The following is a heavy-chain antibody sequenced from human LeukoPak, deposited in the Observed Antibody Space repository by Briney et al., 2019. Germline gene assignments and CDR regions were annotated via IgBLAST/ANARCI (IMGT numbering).Heavy chain of an antibody. J-gene: IGHJ4*02. CDR2: ISSSGSTI. CDR3: AKDYDGMATTYAFDY. Sequence: PGGSLRLSCAASGFTFSDYYMSWIRQAPGKGLEWVSYISSSGSTIYYADSVKGRFTISRDNSKNSLYLQMNSLRTEDTALYYCAKDYDGMATTYAFDYWGQGTLVTVSS. D-gene: IGHD5-24*01. V-gene: IGHV3-11*01. CDR1: GFTFSDYY.